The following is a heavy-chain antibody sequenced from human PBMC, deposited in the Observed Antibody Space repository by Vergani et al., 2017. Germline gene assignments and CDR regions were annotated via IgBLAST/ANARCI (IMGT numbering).Heavy chain of an antibody. CDR2: ISGSGGST. CDR1: GFTFSSYA. V-gene: IGHV3-23*01. Sequence: EVQLLESGGGLVQPGGSLRLSCAASGFTFSSYAMSWVRQAPGKGLEWVSAISGSGGSTYYADSVKGRFTISRDNSKNTLYLQMNSLRAEDTAVYYCARDPLAYCGGDCYTGYYYYGMDVWGQGTTVTVSS. J-gene: IGHJ6*02. D-gene: IGHD2-21*02. CDR3: ARDPLAYCGGDCYTGYYYYGMDV.